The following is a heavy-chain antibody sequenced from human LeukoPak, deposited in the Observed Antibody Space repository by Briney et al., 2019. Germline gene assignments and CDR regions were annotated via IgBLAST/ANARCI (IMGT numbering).Heavy chain of an antibody. Sequence: SETLSLTCAVYGGSFSGYYWSWISQPPGKGLEWIGEINHSGSTNYNPSLKSRVTISVDTSKNQFSLKLSSVTAADTAVYYCARGPVVEKQRDRRFDPWGQGTLVTVSS. CDR2: INHSGST. J-gene: IGHJ5*02. D-gene: IGHD2-15*01. CDR1: GGSFSGYY. CDR3: ARGPVVEKQRDRRFDP. V-gene: IGHV4-34*01.